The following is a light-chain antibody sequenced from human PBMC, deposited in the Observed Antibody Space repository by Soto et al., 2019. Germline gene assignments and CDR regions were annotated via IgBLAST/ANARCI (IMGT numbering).Light chain of an antibody. V-gene: IGKV1-39*01. CDR1: QSVRTY. J-gene: IGKJ1*01. CDR3: QQSYSTPWT. Sequence: DIHMMQSPSSLSASVGDRVTITCRASQSVRTYVNWYQQKPGKAPNLLIYGVSTLHSGVPSMFSGSGSGTDFTLTISSLQPEDFASYYCQQSYSTPWTFGPGTKVEIK. CDR2: GVS.